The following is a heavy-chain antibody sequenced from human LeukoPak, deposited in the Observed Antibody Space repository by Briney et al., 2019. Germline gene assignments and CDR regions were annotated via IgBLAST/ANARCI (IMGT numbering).Heavy chain of an antibody. J-gene: IGHJ4*02. CDR1: TFTFNNHG. V-gene: IGHV3-30*03. CDR3: VREATCGQWYFDH. D-gene: IGHD6-19*01. CDR2: IACDGGVK. Sequence: RSGESLRLSCVTSTFTFNNHGMHWVRQAPGKGLEWVAVIACDGGVKHYANSVKGRFVLFRDDSKNTLYLQMNNLIVDDTAVYYCVREATCGQWYFDHWGQGTPVTVSS.